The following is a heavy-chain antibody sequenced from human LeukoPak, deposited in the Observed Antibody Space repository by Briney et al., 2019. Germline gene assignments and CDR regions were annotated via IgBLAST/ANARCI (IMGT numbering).Heavy chain of an antibody. CDR2: IYSSGST. D-gene: IGHD6-19*01. J-gene: IGHJ4*02. V-gene: IGHV4-39*07. CDR3: ARDLRGYSSGWYPYPDYYFDY. Sequence: SETLSLTCAVSGASISGSNYYWGWIRQPPGKGLEWIGNIYSSGSTYYNPSLKSRVTISVDTSKNQFSLKLSSVTAADTAVYYCARDLRGYSSGWYPYPDYYFDYWGQGTLVTVSS. CDR1: GASISGSNYY.